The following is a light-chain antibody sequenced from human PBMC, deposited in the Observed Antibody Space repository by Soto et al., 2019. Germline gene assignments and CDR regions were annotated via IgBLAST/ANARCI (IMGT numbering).Light chain of an antibody. Sequence: EIVMTHSPAILSVSPGERATLSCRASQTIGSNLAWYRQKPGQPPRLLIYDASTRATDIPARFTGSGSGTEFTLTISSLKSEDFAVYYCQQYTNWPPTWTFGQGTKVDIK. CDR3: QQYTNWPPTWT. CDR1: QTIGSN. CDR2: DAS. J-gene: IGKJ1*01. V-gene: IGKV3-15*01.